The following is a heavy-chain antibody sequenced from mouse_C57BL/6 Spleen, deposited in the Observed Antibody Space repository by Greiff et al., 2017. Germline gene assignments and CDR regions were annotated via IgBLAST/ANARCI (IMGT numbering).Heavy chain of an antibody. CDR3: ARRVTTVEYYFDY. D-gene: IGHD1-1*01. J-gene: IGHJ2*01. Sequence: VQLQQPGAELVRPGSSVKLSCKASGYTFPSYWMHWVKQRPIQGLEWIGNIDPSDSETHYNQKFKDKATLTVDKSSSTAYMQLSSLTSEDSAVYYCARRVTTVEYYFDYWGQGTTLTVSS. CDR1: GYTFPSYW. CDR2: IDPSDSET. V-gene: IGHV1-52*01.